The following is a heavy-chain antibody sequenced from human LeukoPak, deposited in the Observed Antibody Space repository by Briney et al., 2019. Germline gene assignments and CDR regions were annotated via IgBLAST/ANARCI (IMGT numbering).Heavy chain of an antibody. J-gene: IGHJ4*02. D-gene: IGHD3-22*01. CDR3: ASELYYDSSGYYPY. CDR1: GGTFSSYA. V-gene: IGHV1-69*13. Sequence: RASVKVSCKASGGTFSSYAISWVRQAPGQGLEWMGGIIRIFGTANYAQKFQGRVTITADESTSTAYMELSSLRSEDTAVYYCASELYYDSSGYYPYWGQGTLVTVSS. CDR2: IIRIFGTA.